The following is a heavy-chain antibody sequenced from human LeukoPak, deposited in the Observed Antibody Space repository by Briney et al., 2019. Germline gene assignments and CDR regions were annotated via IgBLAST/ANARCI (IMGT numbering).Heavy chain of an antibody. CDR2: MYYSGST. Sequence: TSSETLFLTCSVSGGSISNYYWSWIRQPPGKGLEWIGSMYYSGSTNYNPSLKSRATISEDTSKKQLSLKLSSVTAADTAVYYCARAGYDTSGFWYFDLWGRGTLVTVSS. J-gene: IGHJ2*01. CDR3: ARAGYDTSGFWYFDL. D-gene: IGHD3-22*01. CDR1: GGSISNYY. V-gene: IGHV4-59*01.